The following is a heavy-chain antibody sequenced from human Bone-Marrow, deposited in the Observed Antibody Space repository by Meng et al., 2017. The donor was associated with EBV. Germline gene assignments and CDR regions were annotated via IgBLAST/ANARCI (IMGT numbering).Heavy chain of an antibody. CDR3: ATRSQGYCSSTSCSNWFDP. D-gene: IGHD2-2*01. J-gene: IGHJ5*02. Sequence: QGQLVQSGXEVKKXXXSGKVSCXVSGYTLTELSMHWVRQAPGKGLEWMGGFDPEDGETIYAQKFQGRVTMTEDTSTDTAYMELSSLRSEDTAVYYCATRSQGYCSSTSCSNWFDPWGQGTLVTVAS. CDR1: GYTLTELS. CDR2: FDPEDGET. V-gene: IGHV1-24*01.